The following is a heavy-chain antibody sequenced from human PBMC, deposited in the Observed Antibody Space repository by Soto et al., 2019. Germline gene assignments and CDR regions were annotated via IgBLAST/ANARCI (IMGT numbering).Heavy chain of an antibody. CDR3: ERHRTHEDGNKNGFDY. V-gene: IGHV4-39*01. Sequence: QLQLQESGPGLVRPSETLSLTCTVSGDSIRSNTYSWAWIRQPPGKGLEYIGTVYYSGKTYYNWPLESRVSISMATYKYQYSLRLNPVTAADTGLYYCERHRTHEDGNKNGFDYWGQGTLVTVTS. CDR1: GDSIRSNTYS. CDR2: VYYSGKT. D-gene: IGHD2-15*01. J-gene: IGHJ4*02.